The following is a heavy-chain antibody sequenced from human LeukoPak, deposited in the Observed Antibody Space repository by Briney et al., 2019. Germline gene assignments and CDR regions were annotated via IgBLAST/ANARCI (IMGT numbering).Heavy chain of an antibody. Sequence: GASVKVSCKASGYTFTSYDINWVRQATGQGLEWMGWMNPNSGNTGYAQKFQGRVTMTRNTSISTAYMELSSLRSEDTAVYYCARLGDSSSWHAFDIWGRGTMVTVSS. CDR1: GYTFTSYD. CDR3: ARLGDSSSWHAFDI. CDR2: MNPNSGNT. J-gene: IGHJ3*02. D-gene: IGHD6-13*01. V-gene: IGHV1-8*01.